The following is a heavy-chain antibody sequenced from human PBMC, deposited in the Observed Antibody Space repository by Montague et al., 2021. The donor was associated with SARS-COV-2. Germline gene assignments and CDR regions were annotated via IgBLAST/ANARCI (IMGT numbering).Heavy chain of an antibody. D-gene: IGHD6-13*01. Sequence: CAISGDSDGSMKLTRRSKRQTPSRGSGRLGRSYYRPERNNNYAVSVKSRITINPDTSKNQFSLQLNSVTPEDTAVYYCARRGQQLDFDYWGQGTLVTVSS. J-gene: IGHJ4*02. CDR1: GDSDGSMKLT. V-gene: IGHV6-1*01. CDR3: ARRGQQLDFDY. CDR2: SYYRPERNN.